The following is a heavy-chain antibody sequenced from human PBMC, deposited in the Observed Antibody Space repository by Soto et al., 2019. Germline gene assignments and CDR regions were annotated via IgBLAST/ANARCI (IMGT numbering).Heavy chain of an antibody. CDR3: ARHFTRIAEAGYYYYYGMDV. V-gene: IGHV4-39*01. Sequence: SETLSLTCTVSGDSITSNSYFWAWIRQPPGKGLEWIGSIYYSGTTYYNPSLKSRVTISVDRSKNQFSLKLSAVTAADTAVYYCARHFTRIAEAGYYYYYGMDVWSQGTTVTVSS. J-gene: IGHJ6*02. D-gene: IGHD6-13*01. CDR1: GDSITSNSYF. CDR2: IYYSGTT.